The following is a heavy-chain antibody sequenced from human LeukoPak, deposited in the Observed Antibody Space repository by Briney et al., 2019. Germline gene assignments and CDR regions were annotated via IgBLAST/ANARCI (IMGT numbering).Heavy chain of an antibody. CDR1: GFTVSSNY. CDR2: IYSGGST. V-gene: IGHV3-53*01. D-gene: IGHD1-14*01. Sequence: GGSLRLSCAASGFTVSSNYMSWVRQAPGKGLEWVSVIYSGGSTYYADSVKGRFTISRDNSKNTLYLQMNSLRAEDTAVYYCARDSAPWSEKRRAEYFQHWGQGTLVTVSS. J-gene: IGHJ1*01. CDR3: ARDSAPWSEKRRAEYFQH.